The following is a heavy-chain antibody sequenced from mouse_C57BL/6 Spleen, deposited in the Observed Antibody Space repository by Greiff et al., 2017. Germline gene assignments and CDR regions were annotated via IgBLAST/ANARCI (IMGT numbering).Heavy chain of an antibody. CDR2: IYPGDGDT. CDR3: ARGGGYGNYYAMDY. D-gene: IGHD2-1*01. CDR1: GYAFSSYW. J-gene: IGHJ4*01. Sequence: VQLQQSEAELVKPGASVKISCKASGYAFSSYWMNWVKQRPGKGLEWIGQIYPGDGDTNYNGKFKGKATLTADKSSSTAYMQLSSLTSEDSAVYFCARGGGYGNYYAMDYWGQGTSVTVSS. V-gene: IGHV1-80*01.